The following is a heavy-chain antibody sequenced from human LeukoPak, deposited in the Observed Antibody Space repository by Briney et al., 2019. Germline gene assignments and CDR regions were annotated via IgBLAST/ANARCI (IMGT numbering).Heavy chain of an antibody. CDR3: ARHQGYRVFDY. V-gene: IGHV4-4*02. Sequence: PSGTLSLTCAVSGASISSSYWWSWVRQPPGKGLEWIGEIHHSGSTKYNPSLKSRVTISVDTSKNQFSLKLSSVTAADTAAYYCARHQGYRVFDYWGQGTLVTVSS. CDR2: IHHSGST. J-gene: IGHJ4*02. D-gene: IGHD5-12*01. CDR1: GASISSSYW.